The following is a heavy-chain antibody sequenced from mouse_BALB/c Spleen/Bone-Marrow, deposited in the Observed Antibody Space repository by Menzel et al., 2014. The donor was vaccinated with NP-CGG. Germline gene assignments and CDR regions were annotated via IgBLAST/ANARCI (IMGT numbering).Heavy chain of an antibody. CDR3: TTLARNNFDY. D-gene: IGHD3-1*01. J-gene: IGHJ2*01. Sequence: EVQLQQSGTVLARPGAAVKMSCKASGYTFSNYWMHWIKQRPGQGLEWIGTTHPGNSDTTYNQKFKGKAKLTAVTSTSTAYMELSSLANEDSAVYYCTTLARNNFDYWGQGTTLTVSP. CDR2: THPGNSDT. V-gene: IGHV1-5*01. CDR1: GYTFSNYW.